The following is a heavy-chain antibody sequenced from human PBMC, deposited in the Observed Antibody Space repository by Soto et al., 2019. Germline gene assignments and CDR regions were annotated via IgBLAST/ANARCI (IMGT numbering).Heavy chain of an antibody. D-gene: IGHD3-10*01. CDR3: ARGGDYYGSGSSYYYVDV. Sequence: ASVKVSCTASGYTFSRYVMHWVRQAPGQRLEWMGWINAGNGNTKYSQKFQGRVTFTRDTSASTGYMELSSLRSEDTAVYYCARGGDYYGSGSSYYYVDVWGKGTTVTVS. J-gene: IGHJ6*03. CDR1: GYTFSRYV. CDR2: INAGNGNT. V-gene: IGHV1-3*01.